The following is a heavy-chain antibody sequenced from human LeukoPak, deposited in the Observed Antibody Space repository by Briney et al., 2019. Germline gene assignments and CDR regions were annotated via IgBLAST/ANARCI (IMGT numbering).Heavy chain of an antibody. J-gene: IGHJ4*02. CDR3: ARHRNSVVVTAFDY. CDR2: IYYSGST. D-gene: IGHD2-21*02. Sequence: PSETLSLTCTVSGGSISSYYWSWIRQPPGKGLEWIGYIYYSGSTNYNPSLKSRVTISVDTSKNQFSLKLSSVTAADTAVYYCARHRNSVVVTAFDYWGQGTLVTVSS. CDR1: GGSISSYY. V-gene: IGHV4-59*08.